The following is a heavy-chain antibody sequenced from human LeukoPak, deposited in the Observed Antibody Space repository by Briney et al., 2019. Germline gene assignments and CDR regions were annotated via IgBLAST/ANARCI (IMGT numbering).Heavy chain of an antibody. CDR1: GFTFSSYA. CDR2: ISGSGGST. D-gene: IGHD6-19*01. J-gene: IGHJ4*02. Sequence: QPGGSLRLSCAVSGFTFSSYAMSWVRQAPGKGLEWVSAISGSGGSTYYADSVKGRFTISRGNSKNTLYLQMNSLRAEDTAVYYCAKIGTVAPNFDFDYWGQGTLVTVSS. V-gene: IGHV3-23*01. CDR3: AKIGTVAPNFDFDY.